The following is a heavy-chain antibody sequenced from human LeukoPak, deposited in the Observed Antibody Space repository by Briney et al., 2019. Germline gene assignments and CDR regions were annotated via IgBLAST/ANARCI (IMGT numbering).Heavy chain of an antibody. Sequence: AGSLTLSRAASGFTFSIYGMRWVRQAPGKGLEWVSTISGRDSNTYYADSVEGRFIISRDNSRNTLYLQMNSLRAEDTAVYYCARRSDYGGNGISFDYWGQGTPV. CDR2: ISGRDSNT. D-gene: IGHD4-23*01. CDR1: GFTFSIYG. V-gene: IGHV3-23*01. CDR3: ARRSDYGGNGISFDY. J-gene: IGHJ4*02.